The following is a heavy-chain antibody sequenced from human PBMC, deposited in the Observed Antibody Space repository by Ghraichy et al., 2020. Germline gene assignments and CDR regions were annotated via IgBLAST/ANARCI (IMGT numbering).Heavy chain of an antibody. CDR1: GFTFSSYG. Sequence: GGSLRLSCAASGFTFSSYGMHWVRQAPGKGLEWVAVIWYDGSNKYYADSVKGRFTISRDNSKNTLYLQMNSLRAEDTAVYYCLGSPAAAGGRRDYYYYYGMDVWGQGTTVTVSS. V-gene: IGHV3-33*01. CDR2: IWYDGSNK. J-gene: IGHJ6*02. CDR3: LGSPAAAGGRRDYYYYYGMDV. D-gene: IGHD6-13*01.